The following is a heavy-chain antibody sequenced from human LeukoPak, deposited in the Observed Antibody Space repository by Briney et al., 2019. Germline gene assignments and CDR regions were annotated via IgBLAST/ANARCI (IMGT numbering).Heavy chain of an antibody. D-gene: IGHD3-22*01. Sequence: SQTLSLTCTVSGGSISSGGYYWSWIRQHPGKGLEWIGYIYYSGSTYYNPSLKSRVTISVDTSKNQFSLKLSSVTAADTAVYYCARFSSDSSGYPELDYWGQGTLVTVSS. J-gene: IGHJ4*02. V-gene: IGHV4-31*03. CDR2: IYYSGST. CDR1: GGSISSGGYY. CDR3: ARFSSDSSGYPELDY.